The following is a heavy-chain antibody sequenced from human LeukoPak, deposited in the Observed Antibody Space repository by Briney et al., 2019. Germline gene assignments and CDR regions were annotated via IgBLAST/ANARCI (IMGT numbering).Heavy chain of an antibody. CDR2: IYYSGST. J-gene: IGHJ5*02. V-gene: IGHV4-39*07. Sequence: SETLSLTCTVSGGSISSSSYYWGWIRQPPGKGLEWIGSIYYSGSTYYNPSLKSRVTISVDTSKNQFSLKLSSLTAADTAMYFCARLYSSGWFNKNWFDPWGQGILVTVSS. CDR3: ARLYSSGWFNKNWFDP. D-gene: IGHD6-19*01. CDR1: GGSISSSSYY.